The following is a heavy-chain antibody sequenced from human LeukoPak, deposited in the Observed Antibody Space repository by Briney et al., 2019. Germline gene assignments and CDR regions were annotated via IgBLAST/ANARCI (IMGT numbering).Heavy chain of an antibody. Sequence: GASVKVSCKASGYTFTSYGISWVRQAPGQGLEWMGWISAHNGNTNYAQKLQGRVTMTTDTSTSTAYMELRSLRSDDTAVYYCARDSGDSRRLIAVAGTGFEVYWGQGTLVTVSS. D-gene: IGHD6-19*01. CDR2: ISAHNGNT. J-gene: IGHJ4*02. CDR3: ARDSGDSRRLIAVAGTGFEVY. CDR1: GYTFTSYG. V-gene: IGHV1-18*01.